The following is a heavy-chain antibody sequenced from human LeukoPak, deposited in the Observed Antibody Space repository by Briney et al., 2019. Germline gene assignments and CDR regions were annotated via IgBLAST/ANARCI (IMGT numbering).Heavy chain of an antibody. J-gene: IGHJ3*02. CDR3: AREKGPAAFDI. Sequence: SETLSLTCTVSGYSISSGYYWGWIRQPPGKGLEWIGSIYHSGSTYYNPSLKSRVTISVDTSKNQFSLKLSSVTAADTAVYYCAREKGPAAFDIWGQGTMVTVSS. V-gene: IGHV4-38-2*02. CDR2: IYHSGST. CDR1: GYSISSGYY.